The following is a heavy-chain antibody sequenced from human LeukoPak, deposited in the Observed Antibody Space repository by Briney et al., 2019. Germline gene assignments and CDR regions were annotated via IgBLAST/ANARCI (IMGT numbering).Heavy chain of an antibody. CDR2: ISSSSSSI. J-gene: IGHJ4*02. CDR3: ARGFCTSASCYGSY. D-gene: IGHD2-15*01. Sequence: GGSLRLSCAASGFTFSSYTMNWVRQAPGKGLEWVSSISSSSSSIYYADSVKGRFTISRDNAKKSLYLQMNSLRAEDTAMYYCARGFCTSASCYGSYWGQGTLVTVSS. V-gene: IGHV3-21*01. CDR1: GFTFSSYT.